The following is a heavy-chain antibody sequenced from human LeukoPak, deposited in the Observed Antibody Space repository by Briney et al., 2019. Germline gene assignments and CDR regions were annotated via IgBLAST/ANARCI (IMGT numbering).Heavy chain of an antibody. CDR1: GFTFSSYA. CDR2: IGGSADST. Sequence: GSLRLSCAASGFTFSSYAMSWVRQAPGKGLEWVSAIGGSADSTYYVDSVKGRFTISRDNSKNTLYLQMNSLRAEDTAVYYCARYSSGWPCDYWGQGTLVTVSS. J-gene: IGHJ4*02. CDR3: ARYSSGWPCDY. V-gene: IGHV3-23*01. D-gene: IGHD6-19*01.